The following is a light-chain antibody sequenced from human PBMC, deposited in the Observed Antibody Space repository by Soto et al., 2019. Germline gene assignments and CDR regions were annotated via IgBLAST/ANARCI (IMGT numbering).Light chain of an antibody. Sequence: EIVMTQSPGTLSVSPVEGATLSCRASQTVSSNLAWYQQKPGQAPRLLTYGASTRATGIPARFSGSGSGTEFTLTINSLQPEDFAVYYCQQYGSSGTFGQGTKVDIK. CDR2: GAS. V-gene: IGKV3-15*01. J-gene: IGKJ1*01. CDR1: QTVSSN. CDR3: QQYGSSGT.